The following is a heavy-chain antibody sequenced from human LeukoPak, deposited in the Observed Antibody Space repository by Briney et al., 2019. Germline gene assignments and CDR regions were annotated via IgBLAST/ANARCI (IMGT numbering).Heavy chain of an antibody. CDR1: GFTFSSYS. CDR3: ARDLDWGSDY. J-gene: IGHJ4*02. CDR2: ISSSSSTI. Sequence: PGGSLRLSCAASGFTFSSYSMNWVRQAPGKGLEWVSYISSSSSTIYYADSVKGRFTISRDNAKNSLYLQMNSLRAEDTAVYYCARDLDWGSDYWGQGTLVTVSS. D-gene: IGHD3/OR15-3a*01. V-gene: IGHV3-48*04.